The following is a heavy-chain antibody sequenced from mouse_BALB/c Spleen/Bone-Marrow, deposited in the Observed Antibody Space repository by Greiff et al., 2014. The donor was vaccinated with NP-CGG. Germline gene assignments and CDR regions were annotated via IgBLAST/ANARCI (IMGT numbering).Heavy chain of an antibody. V-gene: IGHV1-85*01. D-gene: IGHD2-3*01. CDR1: GYTFTSYD. CDR2: IFPGDNST. J-gene: IGHJ4*01. Sequence: VMLVESGAELVKPGASVKLSCKASGYTFTSYDINWVRQRPEQGLEWIGWIFPGDNSTKYNEKFEGKATLTTDKSSGTAYMQLSRLTSEDSAVYFCAHDGLLPGMDYWGQGTSVTVSS. CDR3: AHDGLLPGMDY.